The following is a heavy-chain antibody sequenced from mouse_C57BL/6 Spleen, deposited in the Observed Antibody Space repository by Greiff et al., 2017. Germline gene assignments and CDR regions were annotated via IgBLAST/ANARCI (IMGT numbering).Heavy chain of an antibody. CDR2: IYPGDGDT. V-gene: IGHV1-82*01. CDR1: GYAFSSSW. CDR3: ARSGDYYGSSYGHFDV. J-gene: IGHJ1*03. D-gene: IGHD1-1*01. Sequence: QVQLKESGPELVKPGASVKISCKASGYAFSSSWMNWVKQRPGKGLEWIGRIYPGDGDTNYNGKFKGKATLTADKSSSTAYMQLSSLTSEDSAVYFCARSGDYYGSSYGHFDVWGTGTTVTVSS.